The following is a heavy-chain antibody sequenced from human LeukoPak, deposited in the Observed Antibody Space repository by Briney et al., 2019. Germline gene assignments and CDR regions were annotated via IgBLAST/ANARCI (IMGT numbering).Heavy chain of an antibody. CDR1: GFTFSNYW. D-gene: IGHD3-16*02. Sequence: GGSLRLSCAASGFTFSNYWMNWVRQAPGKGLEWVANIKEDGGEEYYVDSVKGRFTISRDNAKNSLYLQMNSLRAEDTAVYYCARKGSVISYFDYWGQGTLVTVSS. V-gene: IGHV3-7*01. CDR3: ARKGSVISYFDY. J-gene: IGHJ4*02. CDR2: IKEDGGEE.